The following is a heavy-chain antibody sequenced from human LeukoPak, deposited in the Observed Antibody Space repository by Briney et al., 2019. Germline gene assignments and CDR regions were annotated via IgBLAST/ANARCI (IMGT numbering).Heavy chain of an antibody. CDR1: GFTFSNYW. CDR3: ARDRFGDFDY. J-gene: IGHJ4*02. CDR2: IKQDGSEK. Sequence: GGSLRLSCAASGFTFSNYWMSWVRQAPGKGLEWVANIKQDGSEKYYVDSVKGRFTISRDNAKNSLYLQMNSLRAEDTAVYYCARDRFGDFDYWGQGTLVTVSS. D-gene: IGHD3-10*01. V-gene: IGHV3-7*01.